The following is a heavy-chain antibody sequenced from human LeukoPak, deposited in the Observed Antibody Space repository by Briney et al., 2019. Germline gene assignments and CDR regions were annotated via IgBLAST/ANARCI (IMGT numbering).Heavy chain of an antibody. Sequence: GGSLRLSCAASGFSFSKYGMHWVCQAPGRGLEWVAFIRDDGSSKYYRDSVKGRFTVSRDNSKNTLYLQINGLRPDDTALYYCAPSSPPGHLDYWGQGTLVTVSS. CDR3: APSSPPGHLDY. CDR2: IRDDGSSK. CDR1: GFSFSKYG. J-gene: IGHJ4*02. V-gene: IGHV3-30*02.